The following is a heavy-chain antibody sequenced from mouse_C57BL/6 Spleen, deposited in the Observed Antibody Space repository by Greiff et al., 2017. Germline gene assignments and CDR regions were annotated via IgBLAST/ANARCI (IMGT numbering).Heavy chain of an antibody. CDR1: GYSITSGYY. CDR2: ISYDGSN. D-gene: IGHD1-2*01. CDR3: AREGLYYGPFYY. J-gene: IGHJ2*01. V-gene: IGHV3-6*01. Sequence: EVQRVESGPGLVKPSQSLSLTCSVTGYSITSGYYWNWIRQFPGNKLEWMGYISYDGSNNYNPSLKNRISITRDTSKNQFFLKLNSVTTEDTATYYCAREGLYYGPFYYWGQGTTLTVSS.